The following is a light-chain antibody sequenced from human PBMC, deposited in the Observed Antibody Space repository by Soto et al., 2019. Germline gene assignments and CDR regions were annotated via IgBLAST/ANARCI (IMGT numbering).Light chain of an antibody. V-gene: IGKV1-5*03. Sequence: DIQMTQSPSTLSASVGDRVTITCRASQSISIWLAWYQQKPGKAPKLLIYKASSLESGVPSRFSGSGSGTEFTLTISSLQPDDFAAYYCQQYHGYPWTFGQGTKVEIK. CDR3: QQYHGYPWT. CDR2: KAS. J-gene: IGKJ1*01. CDR1: QSISIW.